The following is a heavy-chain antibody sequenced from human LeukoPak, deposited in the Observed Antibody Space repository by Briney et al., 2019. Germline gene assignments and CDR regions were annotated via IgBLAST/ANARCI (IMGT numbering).Heavy chain of an antibody. V-gene: IGHV4-59*12. D-gene: IGHD4-17*01. CDR1: GGSISSYY. Sequence: SSETLSLTCTVSGGSISSYYWSWIRQPPGKGLEWIGYIYHSGSTYYNPSLKSRVTISVDRSKNQFSLKLSSVTAADTAVYYCAREGGYGDYAFDYWGQGTLVTVSS. CDR3: AREGGYGDYAFDY. CDR2: IYHSGST. J-gene: IGHJ4*02.